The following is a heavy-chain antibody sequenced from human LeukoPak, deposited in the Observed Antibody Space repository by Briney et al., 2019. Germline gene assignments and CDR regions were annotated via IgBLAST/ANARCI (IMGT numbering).Heavy chain of an antibody. Sequence: GGSLRLSCAASGFTFRNFGMHWVRQAPGKGLEWVAFIRFDGRDEYYVDSLKGRFTISRDNSKNTVYLQMNSLTSEDTALYYCEKDKSQVGVDSASTLVDHWGQGTLVIVSS. CDR1: GFTFRNFG. CDR3: EKDKSQVGVDSASTLVDH. J-gene: IGHJ4*02. CDR2: IRFDGRDE. D-gene: IGHD2-8*02. V-gene: IGHV3-30*02.